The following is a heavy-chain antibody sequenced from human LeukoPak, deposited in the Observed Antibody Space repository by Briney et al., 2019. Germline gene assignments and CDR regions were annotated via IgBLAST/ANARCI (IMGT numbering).Heavy chain of an antibody. D-gene: IGHD5-18*01. CDR1: GFTFSSYA. CDR3: AREDTGYSYGYGPIDF. Sequence: SGGSLRLSCAASGFTFSSYAMHWVRQAPGKGLEWVAVISYDGSNKYYADSVKGRFTISRDNSKNTLYLQMNSLRAEDTAVYYCAREDTGYSYGYGPIDFWGQGTLATVSS. J-gene: IGHJ4*02. V-gene: IGHV3-30*04. CDR2: ISYDGSNK.